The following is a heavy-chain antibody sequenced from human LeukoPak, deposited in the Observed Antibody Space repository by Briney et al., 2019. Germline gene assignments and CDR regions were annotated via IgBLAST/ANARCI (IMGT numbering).Heavy chain of an antibody. CDR2: IRQDGSDK. V-gene: IGHV3-7*01. J-gene: IGHJ4*02. CDR1: GFTFNTYW. Sequence: GGSLRLSCAASGFTFNTYWMNWVRQAPGKGLGWVANIRQDGSDKYYAESVKGRFTISKDNAKSSLYLQMDSLRAEDTAVYFCARGNWWVGAAQYCDYWGRGTLVTVSS. D-gene: IGHD2-8*02. CDR3: ARGNWWVGAAQYCDY.